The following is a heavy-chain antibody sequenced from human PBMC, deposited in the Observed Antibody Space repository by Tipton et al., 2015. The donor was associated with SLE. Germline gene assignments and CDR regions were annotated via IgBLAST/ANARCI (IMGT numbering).Heavy chain of an antibody. J-gene: IGHJ6*03. D-gene: IGHD2-2*01. CDR3: ARGEGIPAATEYSYFMDL. CDR1: GYTFTSYE. CDR2: LNPNYGTT. Sequence: QVQLVQSGAEVKKPGVSVKVSCKASGYTFTSYEINWVRQAPGQGLEWMGWLNPNYGTTSYAQKFQGRVTMTRNASIGTAYMELTKLRSEDSAVYYCARGEGIPAATEYSYFMDLWGKGTAVAVSS. V-gene: IGHV1-8*01.